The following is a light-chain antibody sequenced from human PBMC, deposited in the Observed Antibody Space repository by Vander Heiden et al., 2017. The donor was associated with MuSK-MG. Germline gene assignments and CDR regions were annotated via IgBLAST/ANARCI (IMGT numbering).Light chain of an antibody. CDR2: GNS. CDR1: SSNIGAGYD. V-gene: IGLV1-40*01. J-gene: IGLJ2*01. Sequence: QSVLTQPPSVSGAPGQRVTISCTGSSSNIGAGYDVHWYQQLPGTAPKLLIYGNSNRPSGVPDRVSGSKSGTSASLGITGLQAEDEAYYDCQSYDSSLSVVFGGGTKLTVL. CDR3: QSYDSSLSVV.